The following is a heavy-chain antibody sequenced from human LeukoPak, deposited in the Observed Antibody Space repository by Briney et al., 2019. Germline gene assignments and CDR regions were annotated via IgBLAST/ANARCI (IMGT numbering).Heavy chain of an antibody. V-gene: IGHV4-4*07. CDR3: ARDLTEAAAGIFYYYYGMDV. J-gene: IGHJ6*02. Sequence: SETLSLTCTVSGGSIGIYYWTWIRQSAGKGLEWLGRMYASGDFNYNPFLKSRVTMSVDTSKNQFSLNLNSVTAADTAVYYCARDLTEAAAGIFYYYYGMDVWGQGTTVTVSS. CDR2: MYASGDF. D-gene: IGHD6-13*01. CDR1: GGSIGIYY.